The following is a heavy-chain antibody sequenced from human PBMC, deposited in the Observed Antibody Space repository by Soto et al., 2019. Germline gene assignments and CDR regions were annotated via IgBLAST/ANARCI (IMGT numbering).Heavy chain of an antibody. J-gene: IGHJ5*02. Sequence: PSETLSLTCTVTGGSISSDGYFWTWIRQPAGKGLDWIGRISTSGTTNYNPSLKSRVTMSVDTSKNHFSLNLSSVTAADTAVYYCAREAGPDRWFDPWGQGTLVTVSS. CDR1: GGSISSDGYF. CDR3: AREAGPDRWFDP. D-gene: IGHD6-19*01. V-gene: IGHV4-61*02. CDR2: ISTSGTT.